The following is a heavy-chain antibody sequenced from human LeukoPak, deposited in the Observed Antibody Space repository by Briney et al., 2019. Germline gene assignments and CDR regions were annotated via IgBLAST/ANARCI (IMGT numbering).Heavy chain of an antibody. D-gene: IGHD3-22*01. CDR2: INWNGGST. V-gene: IGHV3-20*04. CDR3: AKAYYYDRSAYYYFAS. J-gene: IGHJ4*02. Sequence: GGSMRLSCAASGFTFDDFGMTWVRQAPGKGLEWVSSINWNGGSTGYADSVKGRFTISRDKAKNSLYLQMNSLRAEDTALYYCAKAYYYDRSAYYYFASWGQGTLVTVSS. CDR1: GFTFDDFG.